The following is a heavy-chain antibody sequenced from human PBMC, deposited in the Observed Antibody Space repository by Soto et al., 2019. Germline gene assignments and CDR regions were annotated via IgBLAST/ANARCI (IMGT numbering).Heavy chain of an antibody. Sequence: QVQLVESGGGVVQPGRSLRLSCAASGFTFSSFGIHWVRKAPGKRREWVAVIWYNGDVKYYADSVKGRFTISRDNSKNTLYLQMSSLRVEDTAVYYCVRDASASGSYYDNWGRGTQVTVSS. CDR3: VRDASASGSYYDN. CDR2: IWYNGDVK. D-gene: IGHD1-26*01. J-gene: IGHJ4*02. CDR1: GFTFSSFG. V-gene: IGHV3-33*01.